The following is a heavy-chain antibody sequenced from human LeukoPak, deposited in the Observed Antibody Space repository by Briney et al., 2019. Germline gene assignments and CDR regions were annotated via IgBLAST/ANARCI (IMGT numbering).Heavy chain of an antibody. Sequence: GSVKVSCKASGYTFTGYYMHWVRQAPGQGLEWMGWINPNSGGTNYAQKFQGRVTMTRATSISTAYMELSRLRSDDTAVYYCARNNGGGYQGAPDYWGQGTLVTVSS. CDR3: ARNNGGGYQGAPDY. J-gene: IGHJ4*02. V-gene: IGHV1-2*02. D-gene: IGHD1-26*01. CDR1: GYTFTGYY. CDR2: INPNSGGT.